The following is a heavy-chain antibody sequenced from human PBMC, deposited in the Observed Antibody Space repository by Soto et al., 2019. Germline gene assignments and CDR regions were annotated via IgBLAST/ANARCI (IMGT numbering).Heavy chain of an antibody. CDR3: ASDAGYSSGWYYFDY. J-gene: IGHJ4*02. CDR2: INPNSGGT. V-gene: IGHV1-2*04. CDR1: GYTFTGYY. Sequence: QVQLVQSGAEVKKPGASVKVSCKASGYTFTGYYMHWVRQAPGQGLEWMGWINPNSGGTNYAQKFQGWATMTRDTSISTAYMELSRLRSDDTAVYYCASDAGYSSGWYYFDYWGQGTLVTVSS. D-gene: IGHD6-19*01.